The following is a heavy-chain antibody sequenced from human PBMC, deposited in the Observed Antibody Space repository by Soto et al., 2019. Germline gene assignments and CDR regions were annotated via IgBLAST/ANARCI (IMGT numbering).Heavy chain of an antibody. D-gene: IGHD5-18*01. Sequence: PSETLSLTCTFSVGSISSGDSYCGWIRQPPGKGLEWIGYIDNSGTTYYNPSLKSRITISIYTSTNQFSLKLSSMTAADTAVYYCARELTGYRYGPGEVYLGHGTLVIVSS. CDR1: VGSISSGDSY. CDR3: ARELTGYRYGPGEVY. V-gene: IGHV4-30-4*01. J-gene: IGHJ4*01. CDR2: IDNSGTT.